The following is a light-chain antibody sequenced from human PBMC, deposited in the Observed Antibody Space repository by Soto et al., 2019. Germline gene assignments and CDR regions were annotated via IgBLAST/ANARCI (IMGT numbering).Light chain of an antibody. Sequence: EIVLTQSPGTLSLSPGERATVSCRASQSVNNNYVAWYQQKSGQAPRLLIFAASSMAPGIPGRFSGSGSGADFTLTITRLEPDDFAVYYCQQYGSSLYTFGQGTKLEIK. CDR2: AAS. CDR1: QSVNNNY. J-gene: IGKJ2*01. CDR3: QQYGSSLYT. V-gene: IGKV3-20*01.